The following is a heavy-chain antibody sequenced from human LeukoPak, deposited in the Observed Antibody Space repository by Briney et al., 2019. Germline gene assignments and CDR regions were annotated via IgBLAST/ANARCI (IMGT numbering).Heavy chain of an antibody. Sequence: GGSLRLSCAASGFTFSSYWMSWVRQAPGKGLEWVANIRQDGSEKYYVDSVKGRFTISRDNSKNTLYLQMNSLRAEDTAVYYCARDRITMVRGVILYYYGMDVWGQGTTVTVSS. CDR3: ARDRITMVRGVILYYYGMDV. J-gene: IGHJ6*02. CDR2: IRQDGSEK. D-gene: IGHD3-10*01. V-gene: IGHV3-7*01. CDR1: GFTFSSYW.